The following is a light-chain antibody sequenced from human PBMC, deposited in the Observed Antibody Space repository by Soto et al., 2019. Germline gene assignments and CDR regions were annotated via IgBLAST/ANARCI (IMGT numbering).Light chain of an antibody. CDR1: QTISSS. V-gene: IGKV3-15*01. Sequence: MTQSPATRSVSPGARATLFCRASQTISSSLAWYQQKPGQPPRLLIFGASPRATGVPARFSGGGSGTLFTLTISSLQSEDFGIYYCQQYNRWPWTFGQGTIVEIK. J-gene: IGKJ1*01. CDR3: QQYNRWPWT. CDR2: GAS.